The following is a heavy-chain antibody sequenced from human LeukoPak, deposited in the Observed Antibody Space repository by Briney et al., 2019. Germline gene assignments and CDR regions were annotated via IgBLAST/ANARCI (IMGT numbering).Heavy chain of an antibody. V-gene: IGHV3-74*01. D-gene: IGHD2/OR15-2a*01. Sequence: QPGGSLRLSCAASGNYWMHWVRLAPGKGLVWVSHINSDGSWTSYADSVKGRFTISKDNAKNTVYLQMNSLRAEDTAVYYCVSFYETYWGRGTLVTVSS. CDR3: VSFYETY. CDR1: GNYW. J-gene: IGHJ4*02. CDR2: INSDGSWT.